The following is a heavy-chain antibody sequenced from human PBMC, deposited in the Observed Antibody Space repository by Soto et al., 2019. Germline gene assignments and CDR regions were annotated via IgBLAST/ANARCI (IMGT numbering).Heavy chain of an antibody. J-gene: IGHJ6*02. D-gene: IGHD2-15*01. CDR2: IYSGGST. CDR3: ARVRDCSGGSCYPFYYGMDV. CDR1: GFTVSSNY. V-gene: IGHV3-53*01. Sequence: PGGSLRLSCAASGFTVSSNYMSWVRQAPGKGLEWVSVIYSGGSTYYADSVKGRFTISRDNSKNTLYHQMNSLRAEDTAVYYCARVRDCSGGSCYPFYYGMDVWGQGTTVTVSS.